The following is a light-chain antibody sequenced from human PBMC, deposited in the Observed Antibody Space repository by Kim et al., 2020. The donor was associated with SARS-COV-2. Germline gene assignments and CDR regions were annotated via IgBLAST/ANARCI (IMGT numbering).Light chain of an antibody. CDR2: DVS. V-gene: IGLV2-11*01. CDR3: CSYAGSYF. Sequence: SPGQSFTISCTGTSSDVGGYNYVSWYQQHPGKAPKLMIYDVSKRPSGVPDRFSGSKSGNTASLTISGLQAEDEADYYCCSYAGSYFFGTGTKVTVL. J-gene: IGLJ1*01. CDR1: SSDVGGYNY.